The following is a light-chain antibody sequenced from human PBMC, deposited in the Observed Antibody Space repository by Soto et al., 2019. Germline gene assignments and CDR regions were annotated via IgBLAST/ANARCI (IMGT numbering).Light chain of an antibody. CDR2: KAS. CDR1: HSISSW. CDR3: QQYDSYAVA. Sequence: DIQMTQSPPTLSASVGDRVTITCRASHSISSWLAWYQQKPGKAPKLLIYKASSLESGVPSRFSGSGSGTEFPLTLSSLQPDDFATYYCQQYDSYAVAFGQGTKLEIK. J-gene: IGKJ2*01. V-gene: IGKV1-5*03.